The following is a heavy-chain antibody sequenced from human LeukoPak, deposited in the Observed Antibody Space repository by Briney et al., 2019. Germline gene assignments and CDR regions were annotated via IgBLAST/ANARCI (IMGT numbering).Heavy chain of an antibody. Sequence: ASVKVSCKASGYTFTDYYMHWVRQAPGQGLEWMGWINPNSGGTNYAQKFQGRVTTTRDTSISTAYMELSRLRSDDTAVYYCARASYYYDSSGYPGCYFDYWGQGTLVTVSS. D-gene: IGHD3-22*01. CDR3: ARASYYYDSSGYPGCYFDY. CDR1: GYTFTDYY. CDR2: INPNSGGT. V-gene: IGHV1-2*02. J-gene: IGHJ4*02.